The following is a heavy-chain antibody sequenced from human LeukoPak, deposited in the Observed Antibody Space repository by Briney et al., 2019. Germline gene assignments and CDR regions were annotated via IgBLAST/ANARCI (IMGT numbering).Heavy chain of an antibody. Sequence: GGSLRLSCAASGFTFSSYAMHWVRQAPGKGLEWVGVISYDGSNKYYADSVKGRFTIPRDNSKNTLYLQMNSLRAEDTAVYYCARDRGYCSGGSCSPYFDYWGQGTLVTVSS. D-gene: IGHD2-15*01. CDR1: GFTFSSYA. V-gene: IGHV3-30*04. CDR3: ARDRGYCSGGSCSPYFDY. J-gene: IGHJ4*02. CDR2: ISYDGSNK.